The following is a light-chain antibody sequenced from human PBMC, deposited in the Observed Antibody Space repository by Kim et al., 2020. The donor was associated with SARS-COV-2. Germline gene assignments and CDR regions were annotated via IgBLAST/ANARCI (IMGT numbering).Light chain of an antibody. J-gene: IGKJ1*01. CDR3: QQYSNSRT. CDR1: QSVSSSY. CDR2: RAS. Sequence: EIVLTQSPGTLSLSPGERATLSCRASQSVSSSYLAWYQQKPGQPPRLLIYRASSRATGIPDRFSGSGSGTDFTLTISRLEPEDFALYYYQQYSNSRTFGRGTKVDIK. V-gene: IGKV3-20*01.